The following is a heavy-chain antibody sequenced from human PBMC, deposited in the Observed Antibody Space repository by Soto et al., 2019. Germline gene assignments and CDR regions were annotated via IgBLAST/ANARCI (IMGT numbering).Heavy chain of an antibody. CDR3: ERAGPYSGYDSNWFDP. CDR2: INPNSGGT. D-gene: IGHD5-12*01. J-gene: IGHJ5*02. V-gene: IGHV1-2*04. CDR1: GYTFTGYY. Sequence: QVQLVQSGAEVKKPGASVKVSCKASGYTFTGYYMHWVRQAPGQGLEWMGWINPNSGGTNYAQKFQGWVTMSRDTSISTAYMELSRLRSDDTAVYYCERAGPYSGYDSNWFDPWGQGTLVTVSS.